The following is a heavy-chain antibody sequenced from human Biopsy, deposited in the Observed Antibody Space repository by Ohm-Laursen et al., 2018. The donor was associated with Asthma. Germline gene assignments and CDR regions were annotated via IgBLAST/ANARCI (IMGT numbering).Heavy chain of an antibody. CDR3: ARGSSSRLSQWELLVSGGKRAHSYYGMDV. CDR2: THHRGYT. Sequence: GTLSLTCSVYGGSFSSNYWSWIRQTPGKGLEWLGDTHHRGYTNYNPSLRSRLTLSVDTSKNQFSLRLTSVTAADTAVYYCARGSSSRLSQWELLVSGGKRAHSYYGMDVWAKGPRSLSP. J-gene: IGHJ6*02. CDR1: GGSFSSNY. V-gene: IGHV4-34*01. D-gene: IGHD1-26*01.